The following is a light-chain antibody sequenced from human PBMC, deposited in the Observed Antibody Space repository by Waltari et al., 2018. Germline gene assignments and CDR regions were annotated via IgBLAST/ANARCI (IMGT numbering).Light chain of an antibody. CDR2: DAS. V-gene: IGKV1-13*02. Sequence: IQLTQSPSSLSASVGDRVTRTCRASQGISSSVAWYQKPGKAPKLLIYDASSLESGVPSSCSGSGAGTEFTLTTSSLQPEDFATYYCQQFHSYPTFGQGTRLEI. CDR3: QQFHSYPT. J-gene: IGKJ5*01. CDR1: QGISSS.